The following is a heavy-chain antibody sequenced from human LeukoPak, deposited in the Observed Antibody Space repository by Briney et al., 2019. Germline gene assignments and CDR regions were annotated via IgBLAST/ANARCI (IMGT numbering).Heavy chain of an antibody. J-gene: IGHJ4*02. D-gene: IGHD1-26*01. CDR1: GFIFDDYA. Sequence: PGRSLRLSCAASGFIFDDYAMHWVRQAPGKGLEWVSRINDDETSTAYAEPVKGRFTISRDNAKNTLFLQMNSLRAEDTAVYYCATTGSGSYYDYWGQGTLVTVSS. CDR3: ATTGSGSYYDY. V-gene: IGHV3-74*01. CDR2: INDDETST.